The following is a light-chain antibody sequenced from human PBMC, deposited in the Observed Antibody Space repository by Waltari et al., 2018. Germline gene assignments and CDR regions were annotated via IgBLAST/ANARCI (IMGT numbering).Light chain of an antibody. Sequence: QSALTPPASVSGSPGQSITLSCTGTSSDVAFYNYVSWYQQHPGKAPRIMIYDVSNRASWVSNLFSGSKSGNAASLTICGLQAEDEAYYYCTSSSTSSTRVFGGGTKLTVL. CDR3: TSSSTSSTRV. J-gene: IGLJ3*02. CDR2: DVS. CDR1: SSDVAFYNY. V-gene: IGLV2-14*03.